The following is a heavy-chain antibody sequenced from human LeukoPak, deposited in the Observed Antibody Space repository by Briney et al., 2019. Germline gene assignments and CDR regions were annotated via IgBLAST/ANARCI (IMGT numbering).Heavy chain of an antibody. CDR1: GGSFSGYY. CDR3: ARVNTKDAFDI. CDR2: INHSGST. D-gene: IGHD2-8*01. J-gene: IGHJ3*02. Sequence: SETLSLTCAVYGGSFSGYYWSWIRQPPGKGLEWIGEINHSGSTNYNPSLKSRVTISVDTSKNQFSLRLSSVTAADTAVYYCARVNTKDAFDIWGQGTMVTVSS. V-gene: IGHV4-34*01.